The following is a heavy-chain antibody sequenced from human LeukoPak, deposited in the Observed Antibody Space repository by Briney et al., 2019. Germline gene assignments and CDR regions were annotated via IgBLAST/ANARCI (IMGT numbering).Heavy chain of an antibody. CDR2: ISSNGGST. D-gene: IGHD2-2*03. CDR1: GFTFSSYA. CDR3: VKDLGIVVVPAAIFDY. J-gene: IGHJ4*02. V-gene: IGHV3-64D*06. Sequence: QSGGSLRLSCSASGFTFSSYAMHWVRQAPGKGLEYASAISSNGGSTYYADSVKGRFTISRDNSKNTLYLQMSSLRAEDTAVYYCVKDLGIVVVPAAIFDYWGQGTLVTVSS.